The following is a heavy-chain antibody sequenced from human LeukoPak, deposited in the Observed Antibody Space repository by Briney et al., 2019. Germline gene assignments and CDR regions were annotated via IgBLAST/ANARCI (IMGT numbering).Heavy chain of an antibody. CDR1: GGSISSSSYY. CDR3: ASHGGGGFDY. J-gene: IGHJ4*02. V-gene: IGHV4-39*01. CDR2: IYYSGST. D-gene: IGHD2-15*01. Sequence: SETLSLTCTVSGGSISSSSYYWGWIRQPPGKGLGWIGSIYYSGSTYYNPSLKSRVTISVDTSKNQFSLKLSSVTAADTAVCYCASHGGGGFDYWGQGTLVTVSS.